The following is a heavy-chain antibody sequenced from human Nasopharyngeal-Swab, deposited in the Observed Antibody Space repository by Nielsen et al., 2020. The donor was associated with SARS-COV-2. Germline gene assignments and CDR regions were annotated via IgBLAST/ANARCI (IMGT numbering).Heavy chain of an antibody. Sequence: VRQAPGKGLEWVGRIRSKANSYATAYAASVKGRFTISRDDSKNTACLQMNSLKTEDTAVYYCTSLMITFGGVIADDAFDIWGQGTMVTVSS. J-gene: IGHJ3*02. CDR3: TSLMITFGGVIADDAFDI. D-gene: IGHD3-16*02. CDR2: IRSKANSYAT. V-gene: IGHV3-73*01.